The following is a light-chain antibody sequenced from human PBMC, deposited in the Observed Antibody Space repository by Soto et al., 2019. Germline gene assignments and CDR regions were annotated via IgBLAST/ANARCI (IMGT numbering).Light chain of an antibody. J-gene: IGLJ1*01. CDR3: AAWDDSLGAHYV. V-gene: IGLV1-47*01. CDR2: RNN. CDR1: SSNIGSNY. Sequence: QSVLTQPPSASGTPGQRVTISCSGSSSNIGSNYVYWYQQLPGTAPKLLIYRNNQRPSGVPDRFSGSKSGTSASLAISGLRSDDEADYYCAAWDDSLGAHYVFGTGTKLTVL.